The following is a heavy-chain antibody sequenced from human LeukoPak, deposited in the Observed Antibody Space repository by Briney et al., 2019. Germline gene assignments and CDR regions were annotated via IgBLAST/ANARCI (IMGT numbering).Heavy chain of an antibody. CDR2: ISGSGGST. V-gene: IGHV3-23*01. CDR3: AKDGYYYDSSGYYGP. CDR1: GFIFSKYA. J-gene: IGHJ5*02. Sequence: GGSLRLSCGASGFIFSKYAMSWVRQAPGKGLEWVSAISGSGGSTYYADSVKGRFTISRDNSKNTLYLQMNSLRAEDTAVYYCAKDGYYYDSSGYYGPWGQGTLVTVSS. D-gene: IGHD3-22*01.